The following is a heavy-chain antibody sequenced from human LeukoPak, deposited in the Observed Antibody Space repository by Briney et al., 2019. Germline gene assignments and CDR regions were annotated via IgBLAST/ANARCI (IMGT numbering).Heavy chain of an antibody. CDR2: IIPILGIA. V-gene: IGHV1-69*04. J-gene: IGHJ3*02. D-gene: IGHD1-26*01. Sequence: SVKVSCKASGYTFTSYGISWVRQAPGQGLEWMGRIIPILGIANYAQKFQGRVTITADKSTSTAYMELSSLRSEDTAVYYCASSTLGATYSAFDIWGQGTMVTVSS. CDR1: GYTFTSYG. CDR3: ASSTLGATYSAFDI.